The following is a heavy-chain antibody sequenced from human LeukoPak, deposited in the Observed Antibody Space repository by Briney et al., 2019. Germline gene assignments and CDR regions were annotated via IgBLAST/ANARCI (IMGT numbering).Heavy chain of an antibody. D-gene: IGHD3-10*01. CDR2: IIPILGIA. Sequence: SVKVSCKASGRTFSSYTISWVRQAPGQGLEWMGRIIPILGIANYAQKFQGRVTITADKSTSTAYMELSSLRSEDTTVYYCARGFDAYYFDYWGQGTLVTVSS. J-gene: IGHJ4*02. CDR3: ARGFDAYYFDY. CDR1: GRTFSSYT. V-gene: IGHV1-69*02.